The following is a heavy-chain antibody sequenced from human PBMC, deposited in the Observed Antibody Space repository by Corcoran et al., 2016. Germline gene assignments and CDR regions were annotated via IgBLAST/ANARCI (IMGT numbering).Heavy chain of an antibody. D-gene: IGHD1-20*01. CDR1: GGTFSSYA. V-gene: IGHV1-69*01. CDR2: IIPIFGTA. CDR3: ARPGPLQPNITGTTWAFDI. J-gene: IGHJ3*02. Sequence: QVQLVQSGAEVKKPGSSVKVSCKASGGTFSSYAISWVRQAPGQGLEWMGGIIPIFGTANYAQKFQGRVTITADESTSTAYMELSSLRSEDTAVYYCARPGPLQPNITGTTWAFDIWGQGTMVTVSS.